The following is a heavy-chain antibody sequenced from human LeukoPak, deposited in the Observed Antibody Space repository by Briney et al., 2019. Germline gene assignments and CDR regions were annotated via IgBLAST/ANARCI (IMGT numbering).Heavy chain of an antibody. D-gene: IGHD5-18*01. CDR1: GGSFSGYY. J-gene: IGHJ6*02. CDR3: ARVDTAMVEDYYGMGV. V-gene: IGHV4-34*01. Sequence: SETLSLTCAVYGGSFSGYYWSWIRQPPGKGLEWIGEINHSGSTNYNPSLKSRVTISVDTSKNQFSLKLSSVTAADTAVYYCARVDTAMVEDYYGMGVWGQGTTVTVSS. CDR2: INHSGST.